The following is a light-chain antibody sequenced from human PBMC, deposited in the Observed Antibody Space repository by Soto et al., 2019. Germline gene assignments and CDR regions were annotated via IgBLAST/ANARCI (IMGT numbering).Light chain of an antibody. J-gene: IGKJ1*01. CDR3: QQYGRSLLWT. CDR1: QSVSSSY. Sequence: ESVLTQSPGTLSLSTGERDTLSCRASQSVSSSYLAWYQQKPGQAPRLLIYGASSRATGIPDRFSGSGSGTDFTLTISRLEPEDFAVYYCQQYGRSLLWTFGQGTRVDIK. CDR2: GAS. V-gene: IGKV3-20*01.